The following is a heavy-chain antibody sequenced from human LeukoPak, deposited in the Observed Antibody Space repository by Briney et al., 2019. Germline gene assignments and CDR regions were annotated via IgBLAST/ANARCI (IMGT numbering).Heavy chain of an antibody. CDR1: GDSISSSSYY. D-gene: IGHD3-22*01. V-gene: IGHV4-39*07. CDR3: ARDRGTYYYDTSSHYDAFDI. J-gene: IGHJ3*02. CDR2: LYYSGST. Sequence: SETLSLTCTVSGDSISSSSYYWGWIRQPPGKGLESIGSLYYSGSTYYNPSLKSRVTISGDTSKNHFSLKLSSVTAADTAVYYCARDRGTYYYDTSSHYDAFDIWGQGTMVTVSS.